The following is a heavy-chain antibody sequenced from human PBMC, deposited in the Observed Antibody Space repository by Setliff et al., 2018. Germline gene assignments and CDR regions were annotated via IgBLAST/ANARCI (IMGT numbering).Heavy chain of an antibody. CDR3: ARGSVTIFGVVLSNWFDP. D-gene: IGHD3-3*01. V-gene: IGHV1-2*04. J-gene: IGHJ5*02. CDR1: GYTFTGYY. CDR2: INPNSGGT. Sequence: ASVKVSCKASGYTFTGYYMHWVRQAPGQGLEWMGWINPNSGGTNYAQKFQGWVTMTRDTSVSTAYLQISSLKAEDTAVYYCARGSVTIFGVVLSNWFDPWGQGTLVTVSS.